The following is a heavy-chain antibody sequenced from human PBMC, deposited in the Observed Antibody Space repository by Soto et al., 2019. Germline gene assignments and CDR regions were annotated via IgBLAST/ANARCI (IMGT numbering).Heavy chain of an antibody. J-gene: IGHJ3*02. CDR3: AIESVTTDAFDI. CDR2: IYFTGNT. Sequence: QVQLQESGPGLVKPSETLSLTCTVSGGSISSYSWSWIRQPPGKGLEWIGYIYFTGNTNYNPTLKSRVTISVDTSENQFSLRLSSVTAADTAVYYCAIESVTTDAFDIWGQGTMVTVSS. D-gene: IGHD4-17*01. V-gene: IGHV4-59*01. CDR1: GGSISSYS.